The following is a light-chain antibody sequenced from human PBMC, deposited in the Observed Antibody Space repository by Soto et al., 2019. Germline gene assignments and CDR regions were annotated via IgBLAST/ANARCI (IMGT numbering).Light chain of an antibody. V-gene: IGLV2-14*01. CDR2: EVS. J-gene: IGLJ2*01. CDR1: SSDVGGYNY. CDR3: SSYTSSSTYVV. Sequence: QSALTQPASVSGSPGQSITISCTGTSSDVGGYNYVSWYQQHPGKAPKLMIYEVSNRPSGVSNRFSGSKSGNTASLTISGLQAEDEADYYCSSYTSSSTYVVFGGGTKGPS.